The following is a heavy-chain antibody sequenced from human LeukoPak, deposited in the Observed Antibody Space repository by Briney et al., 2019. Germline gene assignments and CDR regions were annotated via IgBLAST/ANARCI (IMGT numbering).Heavy chain of an antibody. J-gene: IGHJ4*02. V-gene: IGHV3-21*04. CDR2: ISSSSSYI. CDR1: GFTFSSYS. D-gene: IGHD5-18*01. CDR3: AKDIGPYSYGHGGYFDY. Sequence: GGSLRLSCAASGFTFSSYSMNWVRQAPGKGLEWVSSISSSSSYIYYADSVKGRFTISRDNAKNSLYLQMNSLRAEDTALYYCAKDIGPYSYGHGGYFDYWGQGTLVTVSS.